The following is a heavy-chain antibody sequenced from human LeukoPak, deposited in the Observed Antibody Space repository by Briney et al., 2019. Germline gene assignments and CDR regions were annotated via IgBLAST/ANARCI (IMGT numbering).Heavy chain of an antibody. D-gene: IGHD2-2*01. J-gene: IGHJ4*02. V-gene: IGHV4-34*01. CDR1: GGSFSGYY. Sequence: SETLSLTCAVYGGSFSGYYWSWIRQPPGKGLEWIGEINHSGSTNYNPSLKSRVTISVDTSKNQFSLKLSSVTAADTAVYYYARGGRIVVVPAAMDYWGQGTLVTVSS. CDR3: ARGGRIVVVPAAMDY. CDR2: INHSGST.